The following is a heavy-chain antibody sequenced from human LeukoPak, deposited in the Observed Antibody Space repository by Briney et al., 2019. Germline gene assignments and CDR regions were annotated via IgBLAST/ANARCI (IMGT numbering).Heavy chain of an antibody. CDR2: MNPNSGNT. V-gene: IGHV1-8*01. CDR3: VVTTVVTPINWYFDL. CDR1: GYTFTSYD. J-gene: IGHJ2*01. Sequence: ASVTVSCKASGYTFTSYDINWVRQAPGQGLEGMGWMNPNSGNTGYAQKFQGRVTMTRNTSISTAYMELSSLRSEDTAVYYCVVTTVVTPINWYFDLWGRGTLVTVSS. D-gene: IGHD4-23*01.